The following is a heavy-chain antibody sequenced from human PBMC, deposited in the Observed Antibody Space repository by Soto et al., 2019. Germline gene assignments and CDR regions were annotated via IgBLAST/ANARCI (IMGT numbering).Heavy chain of an antibody. CDR1: GGSISSGGYY. Sequence: PSETLSLTCTVSGGSISSGGYYWSWIRQHPGKGLEWIGYIYYSGSTYYNPSLKSRVTISVDTSKNQFSLKLSSVTAADTAVYYCARENGDSSGFHFDYWGQGTLVTVSS. J-gene: IGHJ4*02. V-gene: IGHV4-31*03. CDR3: ARENGDSSGFHFDY. D-gene: IGHD3-22*01. CDR2: IYYSGST.